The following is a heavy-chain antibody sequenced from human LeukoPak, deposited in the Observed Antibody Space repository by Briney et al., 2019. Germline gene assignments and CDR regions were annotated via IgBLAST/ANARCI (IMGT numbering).Heavy chain of an antibody. D-gene: IGHD3-22*01. J-gene: IGHJ6*02. CDR3: ARKDYYDSGGFARGYYSGMDV. V-gene: IGHV3-30*03. CDR1: GFTFSSYA. CDR2: ISYDGGNK. Sequence: GGSLRLSCSASGFTFSSYAMTWVRQAPGKGLEWVAIISYDGGNKFYADSVKGRFAVSRDNSKNTLYLQMNSLRGEDTAVYYCARKDYYDSGGFARGYYSGMDVWGQGTSVTVSS.